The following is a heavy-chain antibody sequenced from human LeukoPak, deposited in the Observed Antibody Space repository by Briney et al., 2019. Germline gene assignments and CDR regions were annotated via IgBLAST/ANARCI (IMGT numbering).Heavy chain of an antibody. V-gene: IGHV4-39*01. CDR1: GGSISSSSYY. CDR3: ARSYVWGSYRYFDY. D-gene: IGHD3-16*02. CDR2: IYYSGST. Sequence: SDTLSLTCTVSGGSISSSSYYWGWIRQPPGKGLEWIGSIYYSGSTYYNPSLKSRVTISVDTSKHQFSLKLSSVTAADTAVYYCARSYVWGSYRYFDYWGQGALVTVSS. J-gene: IGHJ4*02.